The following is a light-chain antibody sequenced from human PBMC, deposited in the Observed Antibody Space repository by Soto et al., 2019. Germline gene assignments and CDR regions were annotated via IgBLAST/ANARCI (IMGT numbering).Light chain of an antibody. CDR1: SSDVGSYDY. CDR2: EVS. Sequence: QSALTQPASVSGSPGQSITISCTGTSSDVGSYDYVSWYQQHPGKVPKLLMYEVSDRPSGVSNRFSGSKSGNTASLTISGLQDEDEADYYCSSYSSSNTLVVFGGGTKLTVL. V-gene: IGLV2-14*01. CDR3: SSYSSSNTLVV. J-gene: IGLJ2*01.